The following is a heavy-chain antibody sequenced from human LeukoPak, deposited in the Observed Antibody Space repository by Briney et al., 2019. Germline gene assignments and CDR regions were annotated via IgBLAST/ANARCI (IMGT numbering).Heavy chain of an antibody. CDR1: GGTFSSYA. CDR2: IIPIFGTA. CDR3: ANSTPGIAVAGTRFDY. Sequence: SVKVSCKASGGTFSSYAISWVRQAPGQGLEWMGRIIPIFGTANYAQKFQGRVTITADKSTSTAYMELSSLRSEDTAVYYCANSTPGIAVAGTRFDYWGQGTLVTVSS. D-gene: IGHD6-19*01. J-gene: IGHJ4*02. V-gene: IGHV1-69*06.